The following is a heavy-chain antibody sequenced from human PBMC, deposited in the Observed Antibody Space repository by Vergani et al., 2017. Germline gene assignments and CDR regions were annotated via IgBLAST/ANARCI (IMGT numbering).Heavy chain of an antibody. J-gene: IGHJ6*02. CDR2: IWYDGSNK. V-gene: IGHV3-33*01. CDR3: ARETDTGSSVSYNYYAMDV. Sequence: QVQLVESGGGVVQPGRSLRLSCAASGFDFSSYGMHWVRQAPGKGLEWVAVIWYDGSNKYYADSVKGRFTISRDNSKNTLYLQMNSLRAEDTAVYYCARETDTGSSVSYNYYAMDVWGQGTTVSVSS. D-gene: IGHD3-9*01. CDR1: GFDFSSYG.